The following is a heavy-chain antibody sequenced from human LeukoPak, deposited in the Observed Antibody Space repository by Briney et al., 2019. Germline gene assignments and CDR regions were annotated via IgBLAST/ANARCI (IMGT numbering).Heavy chain of an antibody. V-gene: IGHV4-59*01. CDR1: GGSISSYY. D-gene: IGHD6-13*01. CDR3: ASTGESGYSSSSFDY. J-gene: IGHJ4*02. CDR2: IYYSGST. Sequence: SETLSLTCTVSGGSISSYYWSWIRQPPGKGLEWIGYIYYSGSTNYNPSLKSRVTISVDTSKNQFSLKLSSVTAADTAVYYCASTGESGYSSSSFDYWGQGTLVTVSS.